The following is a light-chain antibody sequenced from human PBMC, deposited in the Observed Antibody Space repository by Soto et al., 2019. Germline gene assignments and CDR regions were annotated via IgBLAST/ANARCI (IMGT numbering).Light chain of an antibody. Sequence: DIQLTQAPSFLSASAGDRVIITCRASQVISSYLAWYQQKPGRAPKLLIYAASTLQSGVPSRLSGSGSGTEFTLTITSLQPEDFATYYCQQLNSLPITFGQGTRLEIK. CDR2: AAS. V-gene: IGKV1-9*01. J-gene: IGKJ5*01. CDR1: QVISSY. CDR3: QQLNSLPIT.